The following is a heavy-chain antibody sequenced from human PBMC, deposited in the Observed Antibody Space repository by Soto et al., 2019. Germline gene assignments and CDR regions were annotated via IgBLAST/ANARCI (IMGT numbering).Heavy chain of an antibody. Sequence: QVQLQESGPGLVKPSETLSLTCAVSGASVSSGSYPWSWIRQSPGKGLEWIGFISFTGSTNSNPSLRSRVTFSVDASKNHFSLKLTSVTAADTALYFCASLQFYDFWSGSDPLDVWGQGTTVTVSS. V-gene: IGHV4-61*01. CDR1: GASVSSGSYP. D-gene: IGHD3-3*01. CDR2: ISFTGST. CDR3: ASLQFYDFWSGSDPLDV. J-gene: IGHJ6*02.